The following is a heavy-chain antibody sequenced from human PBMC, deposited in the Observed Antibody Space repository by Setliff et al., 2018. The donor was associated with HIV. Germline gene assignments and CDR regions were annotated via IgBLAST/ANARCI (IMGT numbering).Heavy chain of an antibody. CDR1: GYYFTNYW. V-gene: IGHV5-51*01. J-gene: IGHJ1*01. CDR2: IYPGDSDT. CDR3: ATSDYGGNSGHFQH. D-gene: IGHD4-17*01. Sequence: PGESLKISCKASGYYFTNYWIGWVRQMPGKGLEWMGIIYPGDSDTIYSPSFQGHITISADKSISTAYLRWSSLKASDSAIYYCATSDYGGNSGHFQHWGQGTLVTVSS.